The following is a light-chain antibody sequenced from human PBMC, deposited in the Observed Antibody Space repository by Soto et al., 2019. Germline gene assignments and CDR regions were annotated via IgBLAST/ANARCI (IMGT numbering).Light chain of an antibody. CDR1: SGDVGGFHY. CDR2: EVS. Sequence: QSVLTQPASVSGSPGQSITISCTGTSGDVGGFHYVSWYQQHPGKAPKLMIYEVSTRPSGVSNRFSGSKSGNTASLTISGLRAEDEADYYCISKTSTTTPYVFGTGTKVTVL. CDR3: ISKTSTTTPYV. J-gene: IGLJ1*01. V-gene: IGLV2-14*01.